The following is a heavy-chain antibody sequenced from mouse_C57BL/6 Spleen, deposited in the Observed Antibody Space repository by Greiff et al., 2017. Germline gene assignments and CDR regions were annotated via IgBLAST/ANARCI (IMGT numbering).Heavy chain of an antibody. CDR2: IYPRSGNT. Sequence: VQLQQSDAELVKPGASVKLSCKASGYTFTSYGISWVKQRTGQGLEWIGEIYPRSGNTYYNEKFKGKATLTADKSSSTAYMELRSLTSEDSAVYFCARSDGYDEGSWFAYWGQGTLVTVSA. CDR1: GYTFTSYG. J-gene: IGHJ3*01. V-gene: IGHV1-81*01. D-gene: IGHD2-2*01. CDR3: ARSDGYDEGSWFAY.